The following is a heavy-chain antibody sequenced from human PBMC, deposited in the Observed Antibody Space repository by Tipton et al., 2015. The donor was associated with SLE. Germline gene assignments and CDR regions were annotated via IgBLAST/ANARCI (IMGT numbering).Heavy chain of an antibody. V-gene: IGHV4-61*09. Sequence: TLSLTCSVSGGSLGMYYWTWVRQPAGKGLEWIGHVYTGGATTYNPSLESRVTISLDTSRNLFSLNLSSVTAADTAVYYCARGKRHYDVLTGYYSKPHYFDFWGQGTVVAVSP. CDR3: ARGKRHYDVLTGYYSKPHYFDF. CDR1: GGSLGMYY. D-gene: IGHD3-9*01. CDR2: VYTGGAT. J-gene: IGHJ4*02.